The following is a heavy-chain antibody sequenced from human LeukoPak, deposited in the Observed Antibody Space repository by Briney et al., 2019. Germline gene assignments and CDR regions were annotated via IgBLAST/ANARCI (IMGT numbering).Heavy chain of an antibody. CDR3: AKGQRYNWDDDAVDI. CDR2: IITSGGST. Sequence: GGSLSLSCAPSGFTFSSYGMSGVPQAPGGGLEWVSLIITSGGSTYYADSVKGRFTIFRDNSKNTLYLQMNSLRAEDTAIYYCAKGQRYNWDDDAVDIWGQGTMVIVSS. J-gene: IGHJ3*02. D-gene: IGHD1-20*01. CDR1: GFTFSSYG. V-gene: IGHV3-23*01.